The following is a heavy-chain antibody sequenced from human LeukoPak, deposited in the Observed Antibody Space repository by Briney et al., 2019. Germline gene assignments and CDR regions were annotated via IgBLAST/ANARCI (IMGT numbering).Heavy chain of an antibody. D-gene: IGHD2-15*01. V-gene: IGHV3-30*03. CDR3: YPMVAANAAGIDY. Sequence: GGSLRLSCAASGFTFSSYGVHWVRQAPGKGLEWVAVISYDRSNKYYADSVKGRFTISRDNSKNTLYLQMNSLRAEDTAVYYCYPMVAANAAGIDYWGQGALVTVSS. CDR2: ISYDRSNK. J-gene: IGHJ4*02. CDR1: GFTFSSYG.